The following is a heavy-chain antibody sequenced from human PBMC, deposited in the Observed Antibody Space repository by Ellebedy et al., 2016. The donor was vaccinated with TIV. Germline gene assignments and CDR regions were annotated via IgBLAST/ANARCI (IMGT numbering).Heavy chain of an antibody. Sequence: SQTLSLTCXISGDSVSSDSAAWNWIRQSPSRGLEWLGRTFYRSRWYNDYAVSVRSRITINPDTSKNQLSLQLNSVTPEDTAVYYCAREQWLVRDDYYYGMDVWGQGTTVTVSS. J-gene: IGHJ6*02. CDR1: GDSVSSDSAA. CDR3: AREQWLVRDDYYYGMDV. CDR2: TFYRSRWYN. V-gene: IGHV6-1*01. D-gene: IGHD6-19*01.